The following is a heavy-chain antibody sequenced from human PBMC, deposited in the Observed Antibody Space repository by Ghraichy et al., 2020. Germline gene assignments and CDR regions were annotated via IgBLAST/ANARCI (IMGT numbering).Heavy chain of an antibody. Sequence: GESLNISCAASGFTFSNYAMSWVRQAPGKGLEWVSAISVSGATTYFADSVKGRFTISRDNSKNTLYLQMNRLRAEDTAVYYCAKDRYDSPRYGMDVWGQGTTVTVS. CDR2: ISVSGATT. D-gene: IGHD3-22*01. CDR3: AKDRYDSPRYGMDV. CDR1: GFTFSNYA. V-gene: IGHV3-23*01. J-gene: IGHJ6*02.